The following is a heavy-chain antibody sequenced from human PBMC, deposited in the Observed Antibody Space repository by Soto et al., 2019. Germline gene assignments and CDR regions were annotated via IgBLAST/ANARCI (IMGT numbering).Heavy chain of an antibody. V-gene: IGHV3-30*04. Sequence: AMPWVRQAPGKGLEWVAVISYDGSVRYFADSVKGRFTISRDNSENTLYLQMNSLAALFTSFYYRPELLSFTSILYYG. CDR2: ISYDGSVR. CDR1: A. D-gene: IGHD1-7*01. J-gene: IGHJ6*01. CDR3: PELLSFTSILYYG.